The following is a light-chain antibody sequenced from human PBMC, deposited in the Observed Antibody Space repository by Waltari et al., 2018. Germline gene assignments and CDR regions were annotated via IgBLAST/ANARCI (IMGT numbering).Light chain of an antibody. CDR2: QAS. Sequence: DIQMTQSPSTLSASIGDRVPINCRASQSIAIWLAWYQQKPGKDPKLLIYQASSLESGVASRFSGSGFGTEFTLTISSLQPDDFAVYYCQQYKSYPITFGQGTRLEIK. V-gene: IGKV1-5*03. J-gene: IGKJ5*01. CDR3: QQYKSYPIT. CDR1: QSIAIW.